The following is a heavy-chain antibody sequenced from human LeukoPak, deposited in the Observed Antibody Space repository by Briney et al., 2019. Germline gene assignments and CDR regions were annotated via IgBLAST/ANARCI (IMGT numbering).Heavy chain of an antibody. D-gene: IGHD6-13*01. CDR3: ARSPDSSWYNYYYYYYMDV. V-gene: IGHV4-59*12. CDR1: GGSISSYY. Sequence: SETLSLTCTVSGGSISSYYWSWIRQPPGKGLEWIGYIYYSGSTNYNPSLKSRVTMSVDTSKNQFSLKLSSVTAADTAVYYCARSPDSSWYNYYYYYYMDVWGKGTTVTISS. CDR2: IYYSGST. J-gene: IGHJ6*03.